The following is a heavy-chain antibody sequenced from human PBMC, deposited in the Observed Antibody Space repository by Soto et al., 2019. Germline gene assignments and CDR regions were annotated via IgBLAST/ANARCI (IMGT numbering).Heavy chain of an antibody. Sequence: HPGGSLRLSCAASGFTFNSYEMNWVRQAPGKGLEWVSYISSSGSNKNYADSVKGRFTISRDNAKNSLYLQMNSLRAEDTAVYYCARYCSGGSCYYSYYYGMDVWGQGTTVTVSS. V-gene: IGHV3-48*03. CDR2: ISSSGSNK. J-gene: IGHJ6*02. D-gene: IGHD2-15*01. CDR3: ARYCSGGSCYYSYYYGMDV. CDR1: GFTFNSYE.